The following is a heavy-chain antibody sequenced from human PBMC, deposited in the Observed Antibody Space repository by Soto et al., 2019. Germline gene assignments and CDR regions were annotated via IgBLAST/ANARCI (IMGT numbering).Heavy chain of an antibody. J-gene: IGHJ3*02. V-gene: IGHV4-30-4*01. CDR3: AREGHVLLSGNYTGADVVFDI. CDR2: VYYSGST. D-gene: IGHD3-22*01. CDR1: GGSISSGDYY. Sequence: SETLSLTCTVSGGSISSGDYYLSWVRQPPGKGLEWIGYVYYSGSTYYNPSLKSRVTISVDTSKNQFSLKLSSVTAADTAVYDCAREGHVLLSGNYTGADVVFDIWGQGKLGPVSS.